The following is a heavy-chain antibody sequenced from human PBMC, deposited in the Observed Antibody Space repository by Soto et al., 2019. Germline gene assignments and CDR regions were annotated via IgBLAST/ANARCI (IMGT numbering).Heavy chain of an antibody. CDR2: IYRYGST. CDR1: GGSLSSCNW. CDR3: SGGGRPGQIDWFDP. D-gene: IGHD2-21*01. V-gene: IGHV4-4*02. Sequence: QVQLQESGPRLVKPSGTLSLTCAVYGGSLSSCNWWSWVRQPPGKGLEWIGEIYRYGSTSYNPSLKSRVTIAGDKSKNQIPLKMTSLTAADTAVYFCSGGGRPGQIDWFDPWGQGILVTVSS. J-gene: IGHJ5*02.